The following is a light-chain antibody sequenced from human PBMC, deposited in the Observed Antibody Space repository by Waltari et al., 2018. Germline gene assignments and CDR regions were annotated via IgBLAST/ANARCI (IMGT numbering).Light chain of an antibody. CDR3: SSYTSSSTWV. J-gene: IGLJ3*02. CDR1: SSDVGGYNY. V-gene: IGLV2-14*01. CDR2: DVS. Sequence: QSALTQPDSVSGSPGQSITISCTGPSSDVGGYNYVSWYQQHPGKAPKPMIYDVSKRPSGVSNRFSGSKSGNTASLTISGLQAEDEADYYCSSYTSSSTWVFGGGTKLTVL.